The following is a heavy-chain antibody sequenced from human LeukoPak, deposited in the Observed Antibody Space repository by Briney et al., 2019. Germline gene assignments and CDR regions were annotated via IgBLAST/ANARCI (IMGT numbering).Heavy chain of an antibody. CDR1: GFTFSNYA. D-gene: IGHD2-2*01. CDR3: ARGAAPVFDY. J-gene: IGHJ4*02. V-gene: IGHV3-30-3*01. Sequence: GGSLRLSCAASGFTFSNYAMHWVRQAPGKGLEWVAVISYDGSNKYYAESVKGRFTISRDNSKNTLYLQMNSLRAEDTAVYYCARGAAPVFDYWGQGTLVTVSS. CDR2: ISYDGSNK.